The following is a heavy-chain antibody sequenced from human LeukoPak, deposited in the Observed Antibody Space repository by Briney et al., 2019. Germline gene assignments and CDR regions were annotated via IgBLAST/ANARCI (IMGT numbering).Heavy chain of an antibody. CDR1: GYTFTSYG. CDR2: LSAYNGNT. J-gene: IGHJ4*02. Sequence: GASVKVSCKASGYTFTSYGISWVRQAPGQGLEWMGRLSAYNGNTNYAQKLQGRVTMTTDTSTSTAYMELRSLRSDDTAVYYCAQYIVGATCNYWGQGTLVTVSS. D-gene: IGHD1-26*01. CDR3: AQYIVGATCNY. V-gene: IGHV1-18*01.